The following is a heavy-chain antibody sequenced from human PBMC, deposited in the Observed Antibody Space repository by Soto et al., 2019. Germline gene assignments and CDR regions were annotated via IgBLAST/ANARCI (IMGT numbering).Heavy chain of an antibody. CDR2: VKSKIDGGAT. Sequence: GGSLRLSCAASGFTVSNAWMNWVRQAPGKGLEWVGRVKSKIDGGATDYAAPVKGRFTISRDDSTNSLYLQMNSLKTEDTAVYFCTSDQKAQYSGNYHGAFDIWGPGTMVTVSS. J-gene: IGHJ3*02. D-gene: IGHD1-26*01. V-gene: IGHV3-15*07. CDR1: GFTVSNAW. CDR3: TSDQKAQYSGNYHGAFDI.